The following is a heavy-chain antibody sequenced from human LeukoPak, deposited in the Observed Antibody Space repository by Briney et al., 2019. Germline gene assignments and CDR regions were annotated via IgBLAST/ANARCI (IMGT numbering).Heavy chain of an antibody. J-gene: IGHJ4*02. CDR3: ARPYSYGPVYYFDY. D-gene: IGHD5-18*01. CDR2: IYHSGST. CDR1: GGSISSSSYY. V-gene: IGHV4-39*07. Sequence: SETLSLTCTVSGGSISSSSYYWGWIRQPPGKGLEWIGSIYHSGSTYYNPSLKSRVTISVDTSKNQFSLKLSSVTAADTAVYYCARPYSYGPVYYFDYWGQGTLVTVSS.